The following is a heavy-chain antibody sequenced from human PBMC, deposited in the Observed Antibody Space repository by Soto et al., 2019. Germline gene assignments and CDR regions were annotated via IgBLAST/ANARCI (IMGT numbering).Heavy chain of an antibody. J-gene: IGHJ6*02. V-gene: IGHV3-11*01. Sequence: GSLRLSCAASGXTFSDYYMSWIRQAPGKGLDWVSYISFSSTTIYYADSVKGRFTTSRDNAKNSMYLQMNSLRAEDTAVYYCARVRSRITIFGGNAMDVWGQGTTVTVSS. D-gene: IGHD3-3*01. CDR3: ARVRSRITIFGGNAMDV. CDR2: ISFSSTTI. CDR1: GXTFSDYY.